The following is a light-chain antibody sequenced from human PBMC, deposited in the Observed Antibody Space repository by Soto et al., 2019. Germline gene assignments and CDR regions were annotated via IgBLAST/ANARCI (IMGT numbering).Light chain of an antibody. CDR2: GAS. J-gene: IGKJ1*01. V-gene: IGKV3-20*01. CDR1: RSLSSSS. Sequence: EIVLTQSPGTLSLSPVERAALSCRASRSLSSSSLAWYQQKPGHSPALLIYGASRRAAGVPDRFSASHSGTDFTLTISGLEPEDFAVYFCQQYDTTPWTFGQGTRVESK. CDR3: QQYDTTPWT.